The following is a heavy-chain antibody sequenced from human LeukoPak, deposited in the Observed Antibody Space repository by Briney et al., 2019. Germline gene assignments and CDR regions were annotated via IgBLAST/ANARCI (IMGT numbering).Heavy chain of an antibody. Sequence: GGSLRLSCAASGFTFSSYWMSWVRQAPGKGLEWVANIKQDGSEKYYVDSVKGRFTISRDNAKNSLYLQMNSLRAEDTAAYYCAREVVVAVPAARYMDVWGKGTTVTVSS. J-gene: IGHJ6*03. CDR2: IKQDGSEK. V-gene: IGHV3-7*01. D-gene: IGHD2-2*01. CDR1: GFTFSSYW. CDR3: AREVVVAVPAARYMDV.